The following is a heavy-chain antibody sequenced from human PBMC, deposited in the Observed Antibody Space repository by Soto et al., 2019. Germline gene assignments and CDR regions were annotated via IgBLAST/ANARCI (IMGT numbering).Heavy chain of an antibody. J-gene: IGHJ5*02. CDR1: GGSFSGYY. D-gene: IGHD3-10*01. Sequence: SETLSLTCAVYGGSFSGYYWSWIRQPPGKGLEWIGEINHSGSTNYNPSLKSRVTISVDTSKNQFSLKLSSVTAADTAVYYCARKQVRATMVRGVIPTYNWFDPWGQGTLVTVSS. V-gene: IGHV4-34*01. CDR3: ARKQVRATMVRGVIPTYNWFDP. CDR2: INHSGST.